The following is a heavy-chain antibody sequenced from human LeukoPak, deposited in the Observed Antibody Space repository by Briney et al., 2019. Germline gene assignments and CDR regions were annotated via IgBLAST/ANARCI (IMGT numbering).Heavy chain of an antibody. J-gene: IGHJ2*01. CDR1: GGSFSGYY. Sequence: SETLSLTCAVYGGSFSGYYWSWIRQPPGKGLEWIGEINHSGSTNYNPSLKSRVTISVDTSKNQFSLKLSSVTAAGTAVYYCARDRVVVANWYFDLWGRGTLVTVSS. V-gene: IGHV4-34*01. CDR2: INHSGST. D-gene: IGHD2-15*01. CDR3: ARDRVVVANWYFDL.